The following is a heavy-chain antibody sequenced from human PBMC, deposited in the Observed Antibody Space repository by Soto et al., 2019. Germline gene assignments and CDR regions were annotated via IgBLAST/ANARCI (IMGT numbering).Heavy chain of an antibody. CDR2: IYHSGNT. J-gene: IGHJ4*02. CDR3: ARVKLAGRGSFHD. D-gene: IGHD3-3*02. CDR1: GYSITNGYY. Sequence: LPLTCAVSGYSITNGYYWGWIRQPPGKGLEWIGSIYHSGNTYYNPSLKSRVTLSIDTSKNQFSLKLRSVTAADTAMYYCARVKLAGRGSFHDWGQGTLVTVSS. V-gene: IGHV4-38-2*01.